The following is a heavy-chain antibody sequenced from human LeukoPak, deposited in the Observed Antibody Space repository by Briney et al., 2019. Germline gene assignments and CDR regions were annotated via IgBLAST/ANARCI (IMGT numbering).Heavy chain of an antibody. Sequence: GGSLRLSCAASGFTFSGSAMHWVRQASGKGLEWVGRIRNKANSFATAYVASVRGRFTISRDDSKNTAYLQMNSLKTEDTAVYYCTRNYDSSGYDYWGQGTLVTVSS. CDR1: GFTFSGSA. D-gene: IGHD3-22*01. CDR2: IRNKANSFAT. V-gene: IGHV3-73*01. CDR3: TRNYDSSGYDY. J-gene: IGHJ4*02.